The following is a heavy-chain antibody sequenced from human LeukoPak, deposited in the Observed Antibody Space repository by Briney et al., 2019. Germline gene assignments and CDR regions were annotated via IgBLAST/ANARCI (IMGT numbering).Heavy chain of an antibody. D-gene: IGHD2-15*01. J-gene: IGHJ4*02. Sequence: GGSLRLSCAASGFTFNNYDMNWVRQAPGKGLEWVAVIRYDGNNKYFADSVKGRFTISRDNSKNTLYLQMNSLRAEDTAVYYCAKAGRRVAADYWGQGTLVTVSS. CDR2: IRYDGNNK. CDR3: AKAGRRVAADY. CDR1: GFTFNNYD. V-gene: IGHV3-30*02.